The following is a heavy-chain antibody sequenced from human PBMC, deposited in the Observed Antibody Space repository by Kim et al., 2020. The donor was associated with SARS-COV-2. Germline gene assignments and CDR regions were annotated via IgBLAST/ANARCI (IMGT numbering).Heavy chain of an antibody. Sequence: NPSLKSRVTISVDTSKNQFSLKLSSVTAADTAVYYCARRYCSSTSCYLDYWGQGTLVTVSS. CDR3: ARRYCSSTSCYLDY. V-gene: IGHV4-39*01. J-gene: IGHJ4*02. D-gene: IGHD2-2*01.